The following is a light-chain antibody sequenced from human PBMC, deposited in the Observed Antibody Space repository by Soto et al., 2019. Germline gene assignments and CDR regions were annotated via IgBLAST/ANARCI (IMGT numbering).Light chain of an antibody. Sequence: IQLTQSPSSLSACVGDRFTITCRASQGISSYLAWYQQKPGKAPKLLIYAASTLQSGVPSRFSGSGSGTDFTLTISSLQPEDFATYYCQQLLFGPGTKV. J-gene: IGKJ3*01. CDR2: AAS. V-gene: IGKV1-9*01. CDR1: QGISSY. CDR3: QQLL.